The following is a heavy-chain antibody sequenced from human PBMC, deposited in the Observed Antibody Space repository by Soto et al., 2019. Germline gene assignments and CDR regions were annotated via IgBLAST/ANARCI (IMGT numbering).Heavy chain of an antibody. CDR3: ARDSGEQLVRRGFYYYYMDV. Sequence: EVQLVESGGGWSRPGGSRGLSVAASGVPFVSFSLTWVRRAPGKGRRWVPFILSGSGSFFYADSLKGRFTISGENAKNSLYLQMNSLKDEDTAVYYCARDSGEQLVRRGFYYYYMDVWGKGTTVTVSS. CDR1: GVPFVSFS. CDR2: ILSGSGSF. D-gene: IGHD6-6*01. V-gene: IGHV3-21*01. J-gene: IGHJ6*03.